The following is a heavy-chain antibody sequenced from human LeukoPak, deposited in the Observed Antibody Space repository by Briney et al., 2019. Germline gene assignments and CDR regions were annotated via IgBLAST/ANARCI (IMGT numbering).Heavy chain of an antibody. CDR2: IRSKAYGGTT. Sequence: GGSLRLSCAASGFTFSDYWMHWVRQGPGKGLMWVGFIRSKAYGGTTEYAASVKGRFTISRDDSKSIAYLQMNSLKTEDTAVYYCTRVIVGDAKSAPKGADFDYWGQGTLVTVSS. CDR3: TRVIVGDAKSAPKGADFDY. CDR1: GFTFSDYW. D-gene: IGHD1-26*01. V-gene: IGHV3-49*04. J-gene: IGHJ4*02.